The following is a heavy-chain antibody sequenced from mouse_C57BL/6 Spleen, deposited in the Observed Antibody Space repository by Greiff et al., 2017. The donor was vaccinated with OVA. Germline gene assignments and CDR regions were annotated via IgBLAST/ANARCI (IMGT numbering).Heavy chain of an antibody. CDR3: ARTGLYFYAMDY. CDR2: ISSGSSTI. D-gene: IGHD2-1*01. V-gene: IGHV5-17*01. Sequence: EVQLMESGGGLVKPGGSLKLSCAASGFTFSDYGMHWVRQAPEKGLEWVAYISSGSSTIYYADTVKGRFTISRDNAKNTLFLQMTSLRSEDTAMYYCARTGLYFYAMDYWGQGTSVTVSS. CDR1: GFTFSDYG. J-gene: IGHJ4*01.